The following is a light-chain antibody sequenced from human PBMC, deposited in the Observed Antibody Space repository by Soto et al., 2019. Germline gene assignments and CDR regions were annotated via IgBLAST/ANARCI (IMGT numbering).Light chain of an antibody. CDR2: GAF. V-gene: IGKV3-15*01. Sequence: EIVLTQSPAILSVSPGERATLSCRASQSAGTNLAWYQQKPGQAPRLLIHGAFTRATGIPARFSGSGSGTEFTLTISSLQSEDFAVFYCQQYNQWPITFGQGHDWRL. CDR3: QQYNQWPIT. CDR1: QSAGTN. J-gene: IGKJ5*01.